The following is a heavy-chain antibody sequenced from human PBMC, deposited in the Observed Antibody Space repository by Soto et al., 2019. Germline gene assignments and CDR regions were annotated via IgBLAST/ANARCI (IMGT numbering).Heavy chain of an antibody. CDR3: TKRSDDSTGYLGIGA. V-gene: IGHV5-10-1*01. Sequence: PGESLKISCQGPGYNFNNYWINWVRQTPGIGLESMGGIDPSDSYTNDNPSFRGHVSMSADRSINTPFLPWSSLSASDTAIYYCTKRSDDSTGYLGIGAWGQGTTVTVSS. D-gene: IGHD3-22*01. CDR1: GYNFNNYW. J-gene: IGHJ6*02. CDR2: IDPSDSYT.